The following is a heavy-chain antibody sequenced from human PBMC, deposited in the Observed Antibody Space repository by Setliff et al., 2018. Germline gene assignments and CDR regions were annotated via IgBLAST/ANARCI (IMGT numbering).Heavy chain of an antibody. J-gene: IGHJ4*02. Sequence: SETLSLTCAAYGGTFSDYHWTWIRQSPEKGLEWIGEINHRGSTNYNPSLKSRVTISIDTSKDQFSLKLISMTAADTAVYYCARGGVTAVWDLTDWGQGTLVTVSS. D-gene: IGHD2-21*02. CDR3: ARGGVTAVWDLTD. CDR1: GGTFSDYH. CDR2: INHRGST. V-gene: IGHV4-34*01.